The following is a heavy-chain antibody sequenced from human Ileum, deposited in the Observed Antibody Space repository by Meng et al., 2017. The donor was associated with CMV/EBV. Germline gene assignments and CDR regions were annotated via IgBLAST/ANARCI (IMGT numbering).Heavy chain of an antibody. Sequence: GGSLRLSCLGSGVAFSRYSMHWVRQAPGKGLEWVSDISRDGSTTDYADSVKGRFTISRDNAKSTVYLQMSSLRADDTAMYYCASHSAFRYCSSTSCLDYWGQGTLVTVSS. J-gene: IGHJ4*02. D-gene: IGHD2-2*01. CDR3: ASHSAFRYCSSTSCLDY. CDR2: ISRDGSTT. V-gene: IGHV3-74*01. CDR1: GVAFSRYS.